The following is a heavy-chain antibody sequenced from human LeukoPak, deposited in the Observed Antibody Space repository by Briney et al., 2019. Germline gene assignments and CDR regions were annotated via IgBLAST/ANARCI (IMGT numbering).Heavy chain of an antibody. Sequence: GGSLRLSCAASGFTVSSNYMSWVRQAPGKGLEWVSVIYSGGSTYYADSVKGRFTISRDNSKNTLYLQMNSLRAEDTAVYYCAKTYQLISYFDYWGQGTLVTVSS. D-gene: IGHD5-24*01. J-gene: IGHJ4*02. CDR1: GFTVSSNY. CDR3: AKTYQLISYFDY. CDR2: IYSGGST. V-gene: IGHV3-53*01.